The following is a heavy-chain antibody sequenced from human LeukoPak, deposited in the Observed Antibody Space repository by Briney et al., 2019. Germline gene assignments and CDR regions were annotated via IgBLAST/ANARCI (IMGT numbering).Heavy chain of an antibody. Sequence: ASVKVSCKASGGTFSSYAISWVRQAPGQGLEWMGWINPNSGGTNYAQKFQGRVTMTRDTSISTAYMELSRLRSDDTAVYYCARGGGVATKHWGQGTLVTVSS. D-gene: IGHD5-12*01. J-gene: IGHJ4*02. CDR3: ARGGGVATKH. CDR2: INPNSGGT. CDR1: GGTFSSYA. V-gene: IGHV1-2*02.